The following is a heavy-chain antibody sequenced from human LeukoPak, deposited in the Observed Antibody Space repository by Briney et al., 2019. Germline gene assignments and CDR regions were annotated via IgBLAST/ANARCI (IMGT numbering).Heavy chain of an antibody. CDR1: GDSISSSY. J-gene: IGHJ1*01. CDR3: ARSLSGFQH. CDR2: IYYSGST. D-gene: IGHD3-3*01. Sequence: NPSETLSLTCTVSGDSISSSYWSWIRQPPGKGLEWIGYIYYSGSTNYNPSLKSRVTISVDTSKNQFSLNLNSVTAADTAVYYCARSLSGFQHWGQGTLVTVSS. V-gene: IGHV4-59*01.